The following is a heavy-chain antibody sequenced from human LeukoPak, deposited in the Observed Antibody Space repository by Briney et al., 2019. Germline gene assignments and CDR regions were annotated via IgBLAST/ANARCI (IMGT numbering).Heavy chain of an antibody. D-gene: IGHD3-22*01. V-gene: IGHV3-30-3*01. CDR1: GFTLSSYA. CDR2: ISYDGSNK. CDR3: ARDPPRYYDSSGYYDLPDY. Sequence: GGSLRLSCAASGFTLSSYAMHWVRQAPGKGLEWVAVISYDGSNKYYADSVKGRFTISRDNSKNTLYLQMNSLRAEDTAVYYCARDPPRYYDSSGYYDLPDYWGQGTLVTVSS. J-gene: IGHJ4*02.